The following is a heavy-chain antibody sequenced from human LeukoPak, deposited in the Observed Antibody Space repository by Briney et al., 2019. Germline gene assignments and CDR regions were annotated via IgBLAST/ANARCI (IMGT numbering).Heavy chain of an antibody. D-gene: IGHD5-18*01. CDR2: INPNSGGT. V-gene: IGHV1-2*02. J-gene: IGHJ5*02. Sequence: GASVKVSRKASGYTFTGYYMHWVRQAPGQGLEWMGWINPNSGGTNYAQKFQGRVTMTRDTSISTAYMELSRLRSDDTAVYYCATDKREYSYGSNWFDPWGQGTLVTVSS. CDR3: ATDKREYSYGSNWFDP. CDR1: GYTFTGYY.